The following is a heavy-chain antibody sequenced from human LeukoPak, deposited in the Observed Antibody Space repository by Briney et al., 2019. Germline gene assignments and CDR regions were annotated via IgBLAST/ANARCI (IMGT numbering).Heavy chain of an antibody. CDR2: INGSWGST. CDR1: GFTFSSYA. Sequence: CGSLRLSCPASGFTFSSYAMSWVRPAPGKGLEWVSAINGSWGSTYYPDPVKCRFTITRDNSKNTLYLQTDSLRAEDTAVYYCAKGLWIMNYDFCSGLYYFDYWGQGTMVTVSS. J-gene: IGHJ4*02. D-gene: IGHD3-3*01. CDR3: AKGLWIMNYDFCSGLYYFDY. V-gene: IGHV3-23*01.